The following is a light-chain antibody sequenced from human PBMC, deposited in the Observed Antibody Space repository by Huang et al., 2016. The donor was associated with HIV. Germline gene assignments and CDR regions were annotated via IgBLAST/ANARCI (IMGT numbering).Light chain of an antibody. CDR3: QQYYTIPQT. CDR1: QSLLYSLNGKNY. V-gene: IGKV4-1*01. Sequence: DIVMTQSPASLSLSPGVRASITCQSSQSLLYSLNGKNYLAWFQQKPGRPPKLLIYWANTRESGIPDRVSGSGSGSHFTLTINNVQTEDVATYFCQQYYTIPQTFGHGTTV. J-gene: IGKJ1*01. CDR2: WAN.